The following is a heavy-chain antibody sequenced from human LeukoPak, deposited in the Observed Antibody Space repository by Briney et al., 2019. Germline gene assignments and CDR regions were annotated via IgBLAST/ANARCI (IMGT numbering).Heavy chain of an antibody. J-gene: IGHJ4*02. Sequence: GGSLRLSCAASGFTFSSYAMHWVRQAPGKGLVWVSRINSDGSSTSYADSVKGRFTISRDNAKNTLYLQMNSLRAEDTAVYYCARVDRVDTAMVLDYWGQGTLVTVSS. V-gene: IGHV3-74*01. CDR3: ARVDRVDTAMVLDY. CDR2: INSDGSST. D-gene: IGHD5-18*01. CDR1: GFTFSSYA.